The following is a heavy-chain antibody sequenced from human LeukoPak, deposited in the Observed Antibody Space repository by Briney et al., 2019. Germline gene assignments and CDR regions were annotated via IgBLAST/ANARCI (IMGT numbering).Heavy chain of an antibody. CDR3: ARRVHYYDTSGYSYYFDY. CDR2: IHHSGST. Sequence: SETLSLTCIVSGYSISSGYYWGWIRQPPGKGLEWIGNIHHSGSTYYNPSLKSRVTISVDTSKNQLSLKLSSVTAADTAVYYCARRVHYYDTSGYSYYFDYWGQGTLVTVSS. J-gene: IGHJ4*02. V-gene: IGHV4-38-2*02. CDR1: GYSISSGYY. D-gene: IGHD3-22*01.